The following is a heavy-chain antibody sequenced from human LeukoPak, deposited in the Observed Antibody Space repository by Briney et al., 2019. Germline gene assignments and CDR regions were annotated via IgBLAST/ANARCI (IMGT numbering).Heavy chain of an antibody. V-gene: IGHV3-21*01. CDR3: ARDRRFPYYYDSSGYYFDY. D-gene: IGHD3-22*01. CDR2: ISSSSSYI. J-gene: IGHJ4*02. Sequence: EGSLRLSCAASGFTFSSYSMNWVRQAPGKGLEWVSSISSSSSYIYYADSVKGRFTISRDNAKNSLYLQMNSLRAEDTAVYYCARDRRFPYYYDSSGYYFDYWGQGTLVTVSS. CDR1: GFTFSSYS.